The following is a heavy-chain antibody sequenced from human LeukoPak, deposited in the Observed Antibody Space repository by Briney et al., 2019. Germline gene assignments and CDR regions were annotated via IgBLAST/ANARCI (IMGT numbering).Heavy chain of an antibody. D-gene: IGHD3-10*01. Sequence: GRSLRLSCAASGFTFSTYGMHWVRQAPGKGLEWVAIIWYDGSNKYYADSVKGRFTISRDNAKNSLYLQMNSLRAEDTAVYYCARDPFEGSGSYLNWFDPWGQGTLVTVSS. CDR2: IWYDGSNK. CDR1: GFTFSTYG. J-gene: IGHJ5*02. CDR3: ARDPFEGSGSYLNWFDP. V-gene: IGHV3-33*01.